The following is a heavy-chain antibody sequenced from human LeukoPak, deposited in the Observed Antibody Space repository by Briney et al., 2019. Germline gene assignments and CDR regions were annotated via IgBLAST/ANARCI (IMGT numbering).Heavy chain of an antibody. D-gene: IGHD2-2*01. V-gene: IGHV4-39*07. J-gene: IGHJ3*02. CDR2: ISYSGST. CDR3: ARVGCSSTSCYVHAAFDI. CDR1: GGSSSSSFYN. Sequence: SETLSLTCTVSGGSSSSSFYNWAWIRQSPVKGLEWIGNISYSGSTNYSPSLKSRVIISVDTSKNQFSLKLSSVTAADTAVYYCARVGCSSTSCYVHAAFDIWGQGTMVTVSS.